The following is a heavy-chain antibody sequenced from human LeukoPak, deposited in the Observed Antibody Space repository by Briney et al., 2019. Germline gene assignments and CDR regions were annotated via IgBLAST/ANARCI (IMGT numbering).Heavy chain of an antibody. CDR3: AKVQPLGYCSGGSCYSHLDYYYYGMDV. CDR1: GFTFSSYA. CDR2: ISCSGGST. J-gene: IGHJ6*02. Sequence: GGSLRLSCAASGFTFSSYAMSWVRQAPGKGLEWVSAISCSGGSTYYADSVKGRFTISRDNSKNTLYLQMNSLRAEDTAVYYCAKVQPLGYCSGGSCYSHLDYYYYGMDVWGQGTTVTVSS. V-gene: IGHV3-23*01. D-gene: IGHD2-15*01.